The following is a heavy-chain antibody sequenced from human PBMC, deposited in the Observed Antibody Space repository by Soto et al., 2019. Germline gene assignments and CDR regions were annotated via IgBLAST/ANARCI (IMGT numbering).Heavy chain of an antibody. J-gene: IGHJ3*02. CDR2: TNPSGGST. Sequence: GASVKVSCKASGYTFTSYYMHWVRQAPGQGLEWMGITNPSGGSTSYAQKFQGRVTMTRDTSTSTVYMELSSLRSEDTAVYYCARARGHYDFWSGYPDAFDIWGQGTMVTVSS. D-gene: IGHD3-3*01. CDR1: GYTFTSYY. CDR3: ARARGHYDFWSGYPDAFDI. V-gene: IGHV1-46*03.